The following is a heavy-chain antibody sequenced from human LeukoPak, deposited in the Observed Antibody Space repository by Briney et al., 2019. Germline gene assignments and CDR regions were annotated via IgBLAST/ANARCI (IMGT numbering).Heavy chain of an antibody. V-gene: IGHV3-21*01. D-gene: IGHD6-19*01. CDR3: ARVVGSSGWYFQCAQPPARCWFDP. Sequence: GGSLRLSCAASGFTFSSYSMNWVRQAPGKGLEWVSSISSSSSYIYYADSVKGRFTISRDNAKNSLYLQMNSLRAEDTAVYYCARVVGSSGWYFQCAQPPARCWFDPWGQGTLVTVSS. CDR1: GFTFSSYS. CDR2: ISSSSSYI. J-gene: IGHJ5*02.